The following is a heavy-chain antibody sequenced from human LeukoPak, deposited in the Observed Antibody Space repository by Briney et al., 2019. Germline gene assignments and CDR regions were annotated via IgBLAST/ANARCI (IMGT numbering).Heavy chain of an antibody. V-gene: IGHV3-23*01. Sequence: PGGSLRLSCAASGFTFSSYGMSWVRQAPGKGLEWVSAISGSGGSTYYADSVKGRFTISRDNSKNTLYLQMNSLRAEDTAVYYCAKPGEGRQQLVGRWFDPWGQGTLVTVSS. CDR1: GFTFSSYG. CDR3: AKPGEGRQQLVGRWFDP. CDR2: ISGSGGST. J-gene: IGHJ5*02. D-gene: IGHD6-13*01.